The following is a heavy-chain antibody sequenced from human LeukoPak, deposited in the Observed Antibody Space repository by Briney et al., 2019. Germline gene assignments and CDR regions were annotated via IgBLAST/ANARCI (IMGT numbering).Heavy chain of an antibody. CDR1: GYTFTSYY. J-gene: IGHJ3*02. V-gene: IGHV1-18*04. CDR2: ISAYNGNT. Sequence: ASVKVSCKASGYTFTSYYMHWVRQAPGQGLERMGWISAYNGNTNYAQKLQGRVTMTTDTSTSTAYMELRSLRSDDTAVYYCASSAYCGGDCYPDAFDIWGQGTMVTVSS. CDR3: ASSAYCGGDCYPDAFDI. D-gene: IGHD2-21*02.